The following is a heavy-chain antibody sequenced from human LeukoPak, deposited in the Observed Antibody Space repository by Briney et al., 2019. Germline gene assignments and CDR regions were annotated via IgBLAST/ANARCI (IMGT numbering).Heavy chain of an antibody. D-gene: IGHD3-10*01. Sequence: GGSLRLSRAASGFTFSSYWMHWVRQAPGKGLVWVSRINSDGSSTSYADSVKGRFTISRDNAKNTLYLQMNSLRAEDTAVYYCARGRDYYGSGDNWFDPWGQGTLVTVSS. V-gene: IGHV3-74*01. J-gene: IGHJ5*02. CDR1: GFTFSSYW. CDR2: INSDGSST. CDR3: ARGRDYYGSGDNWFDP.